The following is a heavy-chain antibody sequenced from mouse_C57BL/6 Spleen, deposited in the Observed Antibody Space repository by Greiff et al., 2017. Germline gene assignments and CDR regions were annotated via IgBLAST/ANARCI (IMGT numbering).Heavy chain of an antibody. J-gene: IGHJ2*01. V-gene: IGHV1-64*01. CDR1: GYTFTSYW. D-gene: IGHD2-1*01. CDR3: ARPLGNSYFDY. Sequence: VKLVESGAELVKPGASVKLSCKASGYTFTSYWMHWVKQRPGQGLEWIGMIHPNSGSTNYNEKFKSKATLTVDKSSSTAYMQLSSLTSEDSAVYYCARPLGNSYFDYWGQGTTLTVSS. CDR2: IHPNSGST.